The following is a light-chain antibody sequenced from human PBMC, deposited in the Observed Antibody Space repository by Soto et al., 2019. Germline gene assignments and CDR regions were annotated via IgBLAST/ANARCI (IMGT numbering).Light chain of an antibody. V-gene: IGLV1-40*01. CDR3: QSYDNSLRGSV. J-gene: IGLJ2*01. CDR2: DNR. CDR1: SSNIGAPYD. Sequence: QLVLTQPPSVSGAPGQRVTISCTGSSSNIGAPYDVHWYQQLPGTAPKLLIYDNRRRPSGVPDRFSGSKSGTSASLAITGLQAEDEADYYCQSYDNSLRGSVFGGGTKLTVL.